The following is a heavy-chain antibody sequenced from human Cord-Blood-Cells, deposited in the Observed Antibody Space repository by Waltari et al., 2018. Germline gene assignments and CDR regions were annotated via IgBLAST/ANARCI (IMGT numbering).Heavy chain of an antibody. CDR2: ISYDGSNK. CDR1: GFTFSSYA. D-gene: IGHD1-26*01. Sequence: QVQLVESGGGVVQPGRSLRLSCAAPGFTFSSYAMHWVRQAPGKGLGWVAVISYDGSNKYYADSVKGGFTIARANSKNTLYLQMNSLRAEDTAVYYCARDSGSYAVDIWGQGTMVTVSS. J-gene: IGHJ3*02. V-gene: IGHV3-30-3*01. CDR3: ARDSGSYAVDI.